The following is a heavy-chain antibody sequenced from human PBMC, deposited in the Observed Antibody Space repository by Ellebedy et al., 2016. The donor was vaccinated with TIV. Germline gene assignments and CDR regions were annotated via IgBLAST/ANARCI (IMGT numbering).Heavy chain of an antibody. Sequence: MPSETLSPTCTVSGGSISKNNYYWGWVRQPPGKGLEWIGTMHYTGSTYYNPSLKRRVTVSEDTSKNQFSLNLISVTATDTAVYYCARLRIVGPTHWFDPWGQGTLVTVSS. V-gene: IGHV4-39*01. J-gene: IGHJ5*02. D-gene: IGHD1-26*01. CDR3: ARLRIVGPTHWFDP. CDR1: GGSISKNNYY. CDR2: MHYTGST.